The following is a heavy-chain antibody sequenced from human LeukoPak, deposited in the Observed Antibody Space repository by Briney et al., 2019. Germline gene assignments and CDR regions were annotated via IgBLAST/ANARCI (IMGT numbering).Heavy chain of an antibody. CDR2: IYYSGST. CDR1: GGSISSYY. CDR3: ARRGYSSGFYYFDY. J-gene: IGHJ4*02. Sequence: SETLSLTCTVSGGSISSYYWSWIRQPPGKGLECIGYIYYSGSTNYNPSLKSRATISVDTSKNQFSLKLTSVTAADTAVYYCARRGYSSGFYYFDYWGQGTLVTVSS. V-gene: IGHV4-59*08. D-gene: IGHD6-19*01.